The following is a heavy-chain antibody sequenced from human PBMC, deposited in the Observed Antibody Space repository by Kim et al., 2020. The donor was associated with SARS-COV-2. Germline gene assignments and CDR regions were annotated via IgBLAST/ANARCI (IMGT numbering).Heavy chain of an antibody. CDR2: ISYDGSNK. V-gene: IGHV3-30*04. J-gene: IGHJ4*02. D-gene: IGHD4-17*01. CDR1: GFTFSSYA. CDR3: ARDPKESTTVTLDY. Sequence: GGSLRLSCAASGFTFSSYAMHWVRQAPGKGLEWVAVISYDGSNKYYADSVKGRFTISRDNSKNTLYLQMNSLRAEDTAVYYCARDPKESTTVTLDYWGQGTLVTVSS.